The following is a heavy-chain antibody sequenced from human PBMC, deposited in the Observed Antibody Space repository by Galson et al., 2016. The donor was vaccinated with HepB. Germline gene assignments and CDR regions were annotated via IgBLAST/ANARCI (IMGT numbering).Heavy chain of an antibody. CDR2: VYPGDSDK. J-gene: IGHJ4*02. V-gene: IGHV5-51*03. Sequence: QSGAEVKKPGESLKISCKASGYRFANYWIGWVRQMPGEGLEWMGDVYPGDSDKRYSPSFQGQVTISVDKSITTAYLQWNSLKASDTAIYYCARSTFGFDYWGLGTLVTVSS. CDR1: GYRFANYW. CDR3: ARSTFGFDY. D-gene: IGHD2/OR15-2a*01.